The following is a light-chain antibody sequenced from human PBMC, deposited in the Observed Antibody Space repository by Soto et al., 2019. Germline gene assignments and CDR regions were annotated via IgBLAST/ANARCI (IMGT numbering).Light chain of an antibody. J-gene: IGKJ1*01. CDR2: AAS. Sequence: DTQMTQSPSSLSASVGDRFTITCRVSLNIANYLTWYQQKPGKAPKLLIYAASSLQSGVPSRFSGGGSVTEFTLTITSLQPEDFATYFCQQSYSTPWTFGQGTKVDIK. CDR1: LNIANY. V-gene: IGKV1-39*01. CDR3: QQSYSTPWT.